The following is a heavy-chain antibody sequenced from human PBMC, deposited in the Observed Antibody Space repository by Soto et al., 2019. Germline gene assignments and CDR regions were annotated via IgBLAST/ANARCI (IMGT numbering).Heavy chain of an antibody. D-gene: IGHD6-6*01. CDR2: ISTYDGNT. CDR3: ARKSSSSSWFDP. J-gene: IGHJ5*02. Sequence: ASVKVSCKASGYTFFTYGITWVRQAPGQGLEWMGWISTYDGNTDYAQKLQGRVTMTTDTSTRTAYMELRSLRSDDTAVYYCARKSSSSSWFDPWGQGTLVTVSS. CDR1: GYTFFTYG. V-gene: IGHV1-18*01.